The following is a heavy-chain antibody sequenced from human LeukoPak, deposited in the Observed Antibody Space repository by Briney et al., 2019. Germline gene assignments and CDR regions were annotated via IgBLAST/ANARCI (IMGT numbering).Heavy chain of an antibody. V-gene: IGHV1-69*05. CDR2: IIPIFGTA. CDR1: GGTFSSYA. Sequence: GASVKVSCKASGGTFSSYAISWVRQAPGQGLEWMGGIIPIFGTANYAQKFQGRVTMTRDTSISTAYMELSRLRAEDTALYYCAKDMGHSGYDGQDYWGQGNLVTVSS. CDR3: AKDMGHSGYDGQDY. J-gene: IGHJ4*02. D-gene: IGHD5-12*01.